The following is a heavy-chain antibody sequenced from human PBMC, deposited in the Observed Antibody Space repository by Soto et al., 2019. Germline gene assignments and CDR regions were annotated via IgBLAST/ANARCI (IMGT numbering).Heavy chain of an antibody. CDR3: ARVHSGSAAFDI. CDR1: GGSFSDHY. V-gene: IGHV4-34*01. CDR2: INHSGST. Sequence: QVQLQQWGAGLLKPSETLSLTCAVHGGSFSDHYWSWIRQSPGKGLEWIGEINHSGSTNYSPSLKSRVTLSVYPSTNQLSLTLTSVTAADTAVYYCARVHSGSAAFDIWGQGTMVTVSS. J-gene: IGHJ3*02. D-gene: IGHD3-22*01.